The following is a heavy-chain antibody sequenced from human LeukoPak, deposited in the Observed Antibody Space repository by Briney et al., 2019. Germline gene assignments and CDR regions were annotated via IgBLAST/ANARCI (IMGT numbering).Heavy chain of an antibody. CDR3: AREFYYDSSFSFDI. J-gene: IGHJ3*02. Sequence: SETLSLTCTVSGGSISSSSYYWGWIRQPPGKGLEWIGSISYSGTTYYNPSLKSRVTISVDTSKNQFSLKLSSVTAADTAMYYCAREFYYDSSFSFDIWGQGTMVTVSS. D-gene: IGHD3-22*01. CDR2: ISYSGTT. CDR1: GGSISSSSYY. V-gene: IGHV4-39*07.